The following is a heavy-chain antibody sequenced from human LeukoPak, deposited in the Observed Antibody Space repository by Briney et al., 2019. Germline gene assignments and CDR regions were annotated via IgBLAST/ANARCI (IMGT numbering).Heavy chain of an antibody. D-gene: IGHD3-10*01. CDR2: INHSGST. CDR3: ARGGITMVRGVISGTNYYYGMDV. Sequence: SETLSLTCTVSGGSISSYYWSWIRQPPGKGLEWIGEINHSGSTNYNPSLKSRVTISVDTSKNQLSLKLSSVTAADTAVYYCARGGITMVRGVISGTNYYYGMDVWGQGTTVTVSS. V-gene: IGHV4-34*01. J-gene: IGHJ6*02. CDR1: GGSISSYY.